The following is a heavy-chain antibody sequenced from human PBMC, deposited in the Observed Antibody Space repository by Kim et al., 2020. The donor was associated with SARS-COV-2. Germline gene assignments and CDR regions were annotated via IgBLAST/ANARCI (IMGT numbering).Heavy chain of an antibody. CDR2: IIPIFGTA. CDR1: GGTFSSYA. D-gene: IGHD4-4*01. Sequence: SVKVSCKASGGTFSSYAISWVRQAPGQGLEWMGGIIPIFGTANYAQKFQGRVTITADESTSTAYMELSSLRSEDTAVYYCARDANPILSDYSNPTGWRNYGMDVWGQGTTVTVSS. CDR3: ARDANPILSDYSNPTGWRNYGMDV. V-gene: IGHV1-69*13. J-gene: IGHJ6*02.